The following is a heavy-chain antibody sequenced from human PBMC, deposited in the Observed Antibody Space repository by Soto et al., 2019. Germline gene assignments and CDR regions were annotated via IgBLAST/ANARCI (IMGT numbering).Heavy chain of an antibody. CDR2: ISYDGSNK. CDR1: GFTFSSYA. J-gene: IGHJ6*02. Sequence: QVQLVESGGGVVQPGRSLRLSCAASGFTFSSYAMHWVRQAPGKGLEWVAVISYDGSNKYYADSVKGRFTVSRDDSKNTLYLQMNCLRTEDTAVYYCVRASGMDVWGQGTTVTVSS. V-gene: IGHV3-30-3*01. CDR3: VRASGMDV.